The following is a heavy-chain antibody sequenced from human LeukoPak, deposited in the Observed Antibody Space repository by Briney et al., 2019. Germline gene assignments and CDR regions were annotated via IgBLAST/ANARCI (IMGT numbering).Heavy chain of an antibody. CDR1: GFTFSSYA. Sequence: GGSLRLSCAASGFTFSSYAMSWVRQAPGKGLEWVSAISGSGGSTYYADSVKGRFTISRDNAKNSLYLQMNSLRAEDTAVYYCARENPLSYYYYYMDVWGKGTTVTVSS. V-gene: IGHV3-23*01. J-gene: IGHJ6*03. CDR3: ARENPLSYYYYYMDV. CDR2: ISGSGGST.